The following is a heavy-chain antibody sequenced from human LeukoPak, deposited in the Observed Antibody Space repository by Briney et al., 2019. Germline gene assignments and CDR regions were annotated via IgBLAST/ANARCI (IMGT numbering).Heavy chain of an antibody. CDR3: AKDLVTGSLDY. CDR1: GFTFDDYA. CDR2: ISWNSGSI. V-gene: IGHV3-9*01. Sequence: GGSLRLSCAASGFTFDDYAMHWVRQAPGKGLEWVSGISWNSGSIGYADSVKGRFTISRDNAKNSLYLQMNSLRAEDTAIYYCAKDLVTGSLDYWGQGTLVTVSS. D-gene: IGHD3-10*01. J-gene: IGHJ4*02.